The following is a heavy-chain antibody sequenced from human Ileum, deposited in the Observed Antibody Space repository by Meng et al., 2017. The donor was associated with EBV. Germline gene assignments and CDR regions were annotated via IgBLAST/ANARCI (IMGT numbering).Heavy chain of an antibody. Sequence: QWPGPGLVTLSATSSPTFTVSGGPINSSSYYCGWILQPPGKGLEWIGIIYYSGRTYYNPSLKSRVTISVDTSKNQFSLKLSSVTAADTAVYYCARPIAAAGWFDPWGQGTLVTVSS. CDR3: ARPIAAAGWFDP. J-gene: IGHJ5*02. V-gene: IGHV4-39*01. D-gene: IGHD6-13*01. CDR1: GGPINSSSYY. CDR2: IYYSGRT.